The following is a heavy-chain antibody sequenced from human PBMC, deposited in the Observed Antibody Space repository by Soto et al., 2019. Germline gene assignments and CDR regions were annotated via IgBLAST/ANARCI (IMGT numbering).Heavy chain of an antibody. CDR2: IYYSGST. J-gene: IGHJ5*02. CDR3: ARSSPVVTAP. Sequence: SETLSLTCTVSGVSIGSPHHNWSWIRQHPGKGLEWIGYIYYSGSTYYNPSLKSRITISVDTSKNQFSLKLSSVTAADTAVYYCARSSPVVTAPWGQGTLVTVSS. D-gene: IGHD2-21*02. V-gene: IGHV4-31*03. CDR1: GVSIGSPHHN.